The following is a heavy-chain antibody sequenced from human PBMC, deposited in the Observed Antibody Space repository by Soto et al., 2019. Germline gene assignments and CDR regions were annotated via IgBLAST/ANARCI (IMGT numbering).Heavy chain of an antibody. CDR2: ISAYNGNT. CDR3: ARYHSGYSKFDY. D-gene: IGHD6-13*01. V-gene: IGHV1-18*01. CDR1: GYTFTSYG. J-gene: IGHJ4*02. Sequence: ASVKVSCKASGYTFTSYGISWVRQAPGQGLEWMGWISAYNGNTNYAQKFQGRVTITADESTSTAYMELSSLRSEDTAVYYCARYHSGYSKFDYWGQGTLVTVSS.